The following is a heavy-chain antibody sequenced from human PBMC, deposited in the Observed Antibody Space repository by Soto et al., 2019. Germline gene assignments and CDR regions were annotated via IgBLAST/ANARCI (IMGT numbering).Heavy chain of an antibody. D-gene: IGHD3-3*01. V-gene: IGHV1-69*13. CDR1: GVTFSSYA. CDR2: IIPIFGTA. CDR3: ARGGYYDFWSGYSNNFYGMDV. Sequence: SVKVSCKASGVTFSSYAISWVRQAPGQGLEWMGGIIPIFGTANYAQKFQGRVTITADESTSTAYMELSSLRSEDTAVYYCARGGYYDFWSGYSNNFYGMDVWGQGTTVTVSS. J-gene: IGHJ6*02.